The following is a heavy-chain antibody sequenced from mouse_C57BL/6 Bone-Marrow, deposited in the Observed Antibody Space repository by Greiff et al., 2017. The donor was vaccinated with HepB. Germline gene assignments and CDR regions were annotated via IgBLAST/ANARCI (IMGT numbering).Heavy chain of an antibody. V-gene: IGHV14-1*01. J-gene: IGHJ1*03. CDR1: GFNIKDYY. D-gene: IGHD1-1*01. Sequence: EVQLQQSGAELVRPGASVKLSCTASGFNIKDYYMHWVKQRPEQGLEWIGRIDPEDGDTEYAPKFQGKATRTADTSSNTAYLQLSSLTSENTAVYYCRYYGSSYGWYFDVWGTGTTGTVSS. CDR3: RYYGSSYGWYFDV. CDR2: IDPEDGDT.